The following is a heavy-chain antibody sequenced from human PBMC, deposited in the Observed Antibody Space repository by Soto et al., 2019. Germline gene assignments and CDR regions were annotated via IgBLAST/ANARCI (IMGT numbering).Heavy chain of an antibody. D-gene: IGHD6-6*01. J-gene: IGHJ5*02. V-gene: IGHV1-18*01. CDR2: ISTFHGNT. CDR3: ARDPHLSSSRKIDL. Sequence: QVQLVQSGAEVKKPGASVKVSCKASGYTFTNQGISWVRQAPGQGLEWVGWISTFHGNTYFAQKLQGRVTLTTDTSTSTAYMELRDLRSDDTAVYFCARDPHLSSSRKIDLWGQGTLVTVSS. CDR1: GYTFTNQG.